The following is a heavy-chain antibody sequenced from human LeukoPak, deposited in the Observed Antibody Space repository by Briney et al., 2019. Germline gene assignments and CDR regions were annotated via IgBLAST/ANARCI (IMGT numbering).Heavy chain of an antibody. Sequence: ASVKVSCKASGYTFTGYYIHWVRQAPGQGLEWMGRINPNSGGTNYAQKFQGRVSMTRDTSISTAYMELSRLRSDDTAVYYCARFINSGYLDYWGQGTLVTVSS. CDR3: ARFINSGYLDY. CDR1: GYTFTGYY. D-gene: IGHD1-26*01. CDR2: INPNSGGT. V-gene: IGHV1-2*06. J-gene: IGHJ4*02.